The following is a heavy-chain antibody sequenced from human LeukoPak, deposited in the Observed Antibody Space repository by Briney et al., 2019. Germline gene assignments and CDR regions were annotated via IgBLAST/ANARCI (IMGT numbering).Heavy chain of an antibody. J-gene: IGHJ6*03. V-gene: IGHV4-39*07. CDR1: GFTFSSYA. CDR2: IYYSGST. CDR3: ARAQYYYYYYMDV. Sequence: GSLRLSCAASGFTFSSYAMTWVRQAPGKGVEGIGSIYYSGSTYYNPSLKSRVTISVDTSKNQFSLKLSSVTAADTAVYYCARAQYYYYYYMDVWGKGTTVTVSS.